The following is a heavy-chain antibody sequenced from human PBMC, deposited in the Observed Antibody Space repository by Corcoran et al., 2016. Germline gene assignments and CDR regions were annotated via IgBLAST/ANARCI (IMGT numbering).Heavy chain of an antibody. V-gene: IGHV4-59*01. CDR1: GGSISSYY. J-gene: IGHJ6*02. CDR3: ARGARIAAAGTAYYYGMDV. Sequence: QVQLQESGPGLVKPSETLSLTCTVSGGSISSYYWSWIRQPPGKGLEWIGYIYYSGSTNYNPSLKSRVTISVDTSKNQFSLELSSLTAADAAVYYCARGARIAAAGTAYYYGMDVWGQGTTVTVSS. D-gene: IGHD6-13*01. CDR2: IYYSGST.